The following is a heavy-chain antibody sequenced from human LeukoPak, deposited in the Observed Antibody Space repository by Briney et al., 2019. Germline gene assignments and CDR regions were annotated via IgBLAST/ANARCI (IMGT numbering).Heavy chain of an antibody. Sequence: GASVKVSCKASGYTFTSYAMHWVRQAPGQRLEWMGWINAGNGNTKYSQKFQGRITITRDTSASTAYMELSSLRSEDTAVYYCARGRGDYYDSSGYYYWFDPWGQGTLVTVSS. CDR2: INAGNGNT. V-gene: IGHV1-3*01. J-gene: IGHJ5*02. D-gene: IGHD3-22*01. CDR3: ARGRGDYYDSSGYYYWFDP. CDR1: GYTFTSYA.